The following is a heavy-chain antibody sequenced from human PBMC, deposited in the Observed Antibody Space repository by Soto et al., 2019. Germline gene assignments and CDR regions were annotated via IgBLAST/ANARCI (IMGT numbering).Heavy chain of an antibody. CDR3: ARHSGGKPPNFDY. V-gene: IGHV4-30-2*01. J-gene: IGHJ4*02. CDR2: IYHSGSI. D-gene: IGHD2-15*01. CDR1: GGSISSGGYS. Sequence: SETLSLTCAVSGGSISSGGYSWSWIRQPPGKGLEWIGYIYHSGSINYNPSLKSRVTMSVDTSKNQFSLKLSSVTAADTAVYYCARHSGGKPPNFDYWGQGTLVTVSS.